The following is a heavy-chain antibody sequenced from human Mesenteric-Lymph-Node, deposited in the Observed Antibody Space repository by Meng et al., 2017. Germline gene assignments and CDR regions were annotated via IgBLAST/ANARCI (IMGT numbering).Heavy chain of an antibody. Sequence: QLHLQESAPGPAKPLQAQSLTCTVSGGSISSVDYYWSWIRQPPGKGLEWIGYIYYSGSTYYNPSLKSRVTISVDTSKNQFSLKLSSVTAADTAVYYCARDTPSLNWYFDLWGRGTLVTVSS. CDR3: ARDTPSLNWYFDL. CDR2: IYYSGST. J-gene: IGHJ2*01. V-gene: IGHV4-30-4*01. CDR1: GGSISSVDYY.